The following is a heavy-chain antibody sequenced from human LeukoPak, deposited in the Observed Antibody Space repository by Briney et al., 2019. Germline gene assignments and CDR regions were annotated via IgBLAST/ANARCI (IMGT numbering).Heavy chain of an antibody. CDR3: ASPSGWYGDAFDI. CDR2: IYYSGST. CDR1: GGSISSSSYY. V-gene: IGHV4-39*01. Sequence: SETLSLTCTVSGGSISSSSYYWGWIRQPPGKGLEWIGSIYYSGSTYYNPSLKSRVTISVDTSKNQFSLKLSSVTAADTAVYYCASPSGWYGDAFDIWGQGTMVTVSS. J-gene: IGHJ3*02. D-gene: IGHD6-19*01.